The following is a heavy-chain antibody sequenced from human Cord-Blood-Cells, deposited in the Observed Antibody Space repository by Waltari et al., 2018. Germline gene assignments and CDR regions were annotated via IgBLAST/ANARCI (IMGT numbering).Heavy chain of an antibody. V-gene: IGHV4-4*07. J-gene: IGHJ2*01. Sequence: QVQLQESGPGLVKPSETLSLTCTVSGGSISSYYWSWIRQPAGKGLEWIGRIYTSGSTNHHPPLNRRVTMSVDTSKNQFSLKLSSVTAADTAVYYCARDLGIVVVPAANPNWYFDLWGRGTLVTVSS. D-gene: IGHD2-2*01. CDR1: GGSISSYY. CDR3: ARDLGIVVVPAANPNWYFDL. CDR2: IYTSGST.